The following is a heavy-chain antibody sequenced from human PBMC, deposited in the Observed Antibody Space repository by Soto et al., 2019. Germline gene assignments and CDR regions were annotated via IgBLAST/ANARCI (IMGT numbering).Heavy chain of an antibody. Sequence: QVHLVQSGAEVKRPGASVKVACKTSGYTFTNYGITWVRPAPGQGLEWVGWTSGYNGNTTYAQKLQGRVTLTRDTSTDTAHMELRSLRSDDTAVYYCARGWERFQSWCQGKAVTVSS. CDR1: GYTFTNYG. V-gene: IGHV1-18*01. J-gene: IGHJ3*01. CDR2: TSGYNGNT. D-gene: IGHD1-26*01. CDR3: ARGWERFQS.